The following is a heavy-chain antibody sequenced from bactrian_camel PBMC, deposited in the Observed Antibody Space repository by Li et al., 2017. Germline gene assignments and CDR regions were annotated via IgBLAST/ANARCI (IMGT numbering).Heavy chain of an antibody. V-gene: IGHV3S53*01. J-gene: IGHJ4*01. D-gene: IGHD2*01. CDR1: GTAVTSYC. CDR3: AKGWDSSGDWSD. CDR2: IAGSSRN. Sequence: QVQLVESGGGSVQTGGSLRLTCVASGTAVTSYCMGWFRQAPGKEREGVSWIAGSSRNDHAGPVKGRFTISRDNAKNTVYLQLDSLKTEDTGKYHCAKGWDSSGDWSDRGQGTQVTVS.